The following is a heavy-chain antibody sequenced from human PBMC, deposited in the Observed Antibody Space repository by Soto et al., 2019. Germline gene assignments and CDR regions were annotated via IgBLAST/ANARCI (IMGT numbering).Heavy chain of an antibody. V-gene: IGHV4-59*12. J-gene: IGHJ4*02. Sequence: PSETLSLTCTVSGGSISSYYWSWIRQPPGKGLEWIGYIYYSGSTNYNPSLKSRVTISVDTSKNQFSLKLSSVTAADTAVYYCARDSSGWYGTHDYWGQGTLVTVSS. CDR1: GGSISSYY. CDR3: ARDSSGWYGTHDY. CDR2: IYYSGST. D-gene: IGHD6-19*01.